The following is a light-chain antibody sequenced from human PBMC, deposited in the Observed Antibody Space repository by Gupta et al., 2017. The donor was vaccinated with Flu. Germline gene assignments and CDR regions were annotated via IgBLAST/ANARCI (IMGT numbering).Light chain of an antibody. CDR2: GAS. CDR3: QQYYNWAPWT. V-gene: IGKV3-15*01. Sequence: EIVMTQSPATPSVSPGERATLSCRASQSVSSNLAWYQQKPGQTPRLLIYGASTRATGIPARFSGSGCGTEFTLTISSRQSEDFAVYYCQQYYNWAPWTFGQGTKVEIK. CDR1: QSVSSN. J-gene: IGKJ1*01.